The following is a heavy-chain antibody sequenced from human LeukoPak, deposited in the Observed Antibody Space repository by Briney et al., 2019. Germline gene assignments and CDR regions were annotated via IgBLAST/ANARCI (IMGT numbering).Heavy chain of an antibody. CDR1: GFTFGSFG. J-gene: IGHJ3*02. CDR3: AKDSYDYGDYRGYAFEI. CDR2: MWYGGSNK. D-gene: IGHD4-17*01. V-gene: IGHV3-30*02. Sequence: PGGSLRLSCGVSGFTFGSFGMHWVRQTPGKGLEWVAVMWYGGSNKYYVDSVKGRFTISRDNSNDTLYLQMNNLRAEDTAVYYCAKDSYDYGDYRGYAFEIWGQGTMVTVSS.